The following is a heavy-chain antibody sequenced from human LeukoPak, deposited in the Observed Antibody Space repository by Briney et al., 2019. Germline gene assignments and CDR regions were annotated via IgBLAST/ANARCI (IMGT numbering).Heavy chain of an antibody. J-gene: IGHJ3*02. CDR3: TRATVHYDSSGYFEGLFAFDI. D-gene: IGHD3-22*01. Sequence: PGGSLRLSCAASGFTFNNNWMTWVRQAPGKGPEWVANIKEDGSEKFYVDSVKGRFTISRDNAKNSLYLQMTSLRAEDMAVYYCTRATVHYDSSGYFEGLFAFDIGGQGTMVTVSS. CDR1: GFTFNNNW. CDR2: IKEDGSEK. V-gene: IGHV3-7*01.